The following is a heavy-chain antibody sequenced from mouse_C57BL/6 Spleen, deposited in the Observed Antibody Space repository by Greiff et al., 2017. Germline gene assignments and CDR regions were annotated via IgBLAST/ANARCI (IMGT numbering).Heavy chain of an antibody. J-gene: IGHJ1*03. CDR3: ARYNCYGSRGYLDV. CDR2: IRNKANGYTT. Sequence: EVHLVESGGGLVQPGGSLSLSCAASGFTFTDYYMSWVRQPPGKALEWLGFIRNKANGYTTEYSASVKGRFTISRENSQSILYLQMHALRAEDSAAYYCARYNCYGSRGYLDVWGTGTTVTVSS. V-gene: IGHV7-3*01. D-gene: IGHD1-1*01. CDR1: GFTFTDYY.